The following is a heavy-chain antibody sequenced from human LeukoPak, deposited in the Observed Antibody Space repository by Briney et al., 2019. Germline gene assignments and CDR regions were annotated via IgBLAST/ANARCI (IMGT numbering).Heavy chain of an antibody. Sequence: GASVKVSCTASGHIFTVDSIHWVRQAPGQGLEWMGWTHLNGGGTYRAQKFQGRVTMTKGTSIGTAYLELSTMTSDDTAVYYCATAQHCSGGTCHAWTDAFHVWGQGTMVTVSS. CDR2: THLNGGGT. D-gene: IGHD2-15*01. CDR1: GHIFTVDS. V-gene: IGHV1-2*02. CDR3: ATAQHCSGGTCHAWTDAFHV. J-gene: IGHJ3*01.